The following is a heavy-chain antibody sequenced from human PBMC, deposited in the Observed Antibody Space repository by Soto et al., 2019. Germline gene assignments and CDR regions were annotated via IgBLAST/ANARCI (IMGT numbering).Heavy chain of an antibody. CDR2: INSDGSST. J-gene: IGHJ6*02. Sequence: GGSLRLSCAASGFTFSSYWMHWVRQAPGKGLVWVSRINSDGSSTSYADSVKGRFTISRDNAKNTLYLQMNSLRAEDTPVYYCAKDLHYGDHTGLVGPSLRTYYYYGMDVWGRGTTVT. V-gene: IGHV3-74*01. D-gene: IGHD4-17*01. CDR3: AKDLHYGDHTGLVGPSLRTYYYYGMDV. CDR1: GFTFSSYW.